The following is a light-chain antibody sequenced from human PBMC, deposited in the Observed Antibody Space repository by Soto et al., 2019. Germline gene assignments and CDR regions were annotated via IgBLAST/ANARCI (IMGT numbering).Light chain of an antibody. CDR1: SSDVGGYNY. V-gene: IGLV2-8*01. CDR3: SSYAGSNNFNV. CDR2: EVS. J-gene: IGLJ1*01. Sequence: QSVLTQPPSASGSPGQSVTISCTGTSSDVGGYNYVSWYQQHPGKAPKLMIYEVSKRTSGVPDRFSGSKSGNTASLTVSGLQAEDEADYYCSSYAGSNNFNVFGTGTKVTVL.